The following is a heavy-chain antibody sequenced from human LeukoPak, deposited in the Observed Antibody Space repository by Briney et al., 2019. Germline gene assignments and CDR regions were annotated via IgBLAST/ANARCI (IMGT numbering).Heavy chain of an antibody. Sequence: PSETLSLTCTASGGSISPYFWSWIRQPPGKGLEWIGYIYYRGSTNYNPSLKSRVTISLDTSKDQFSLKLSSVTAADTAVYYCAREGVVKGYFDYWGQGTLVTVSS. CDR3: AREGVVKGYFDY. J-gene: IGHJ4*02. CDR2: IYYRGST. CDR1: GGSISPYF. D-gene: IGHD3-3*01. V-gene: IGHV4-59*01.